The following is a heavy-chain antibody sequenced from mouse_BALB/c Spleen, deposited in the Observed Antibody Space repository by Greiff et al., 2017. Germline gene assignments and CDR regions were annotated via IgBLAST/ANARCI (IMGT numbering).Heavy chain of an antibody. Sequence: QVQLQQPGAELVKPGASVKLSCKASGYTFTSYWMHWVKQRPGQGLEWIGEINPSNGRTNYNEKFKSKATLTVDKSSSTAYMQLSSLTSEDSAVYYCARKNYYGSSWYFDVWGAGTTVTVAS. D-gene: IGHD1-1*01. V-gene: IGHV1S81*02. J-gene: IGHJ1*01. CDR1: GYTFTSYW. CDR2: INPSNGRT. CDR3: ARKNYYGSSWYFDV.